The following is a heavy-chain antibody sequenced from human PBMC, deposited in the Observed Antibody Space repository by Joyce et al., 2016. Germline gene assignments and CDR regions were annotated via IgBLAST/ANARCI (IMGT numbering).Heavy chain of an antibody. J-gene: IGHJ4*02. CDR2: INCSSMVI. D-gene: IGHD2/OR15-2a*01. V-gene: IGHV3-48*02. Sequence: VQLVESGGGLVQPGGSLRLSCAASGFPFNSYSMNWARQAPGKGRGWLSYINCSSMVIYYAESVKGRFTITRDNAKNSLYLQMDSLRDEDTAVYYCATSNGPLNHWGQGTLVTVSS. CDR1: GFPFNSYS. CDR3: ATSNGPLNH.